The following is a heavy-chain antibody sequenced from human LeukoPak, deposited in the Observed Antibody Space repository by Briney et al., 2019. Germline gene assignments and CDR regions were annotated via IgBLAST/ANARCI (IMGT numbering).Heavy chain of an antibody. J-gene: IGHJ4*02. CDR1: GFTFTTYA. V-gene: IGHV3-23*01. CDR3: AKECDYSPGHKFDL. Sequence: GGSLRLSCAASGFTFTTYAMCWVRQAPGKGLEWVSVLFTGGGRTLYADSVKGRFTISGDASRTTLYLQMNGLRAEDTAVYYCAKECDYSPGHKFDLWGQGTLVTVSS. CDR2: LFTGGGRT. D-gene: IGHD3-10*01.